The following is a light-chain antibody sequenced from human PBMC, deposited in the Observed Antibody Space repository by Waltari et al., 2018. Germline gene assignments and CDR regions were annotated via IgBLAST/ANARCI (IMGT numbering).Light chain of an antibody. CDR1: QSIGSS. CDR2: DAS. J-gene: IGKJ1*01. Sequence: ETVLTQSPGTLALSPGERATLSCRASQSIGSSLAWYQHIPGQAPRLLFYDASNRATGIPDRFSGSGSGTDFTLTISSLEPEDFAVYYCQQRINWPRTFGQGTKVEIK. V-gene: IGKV3-11*01. CDR3: QQRINWPRT.